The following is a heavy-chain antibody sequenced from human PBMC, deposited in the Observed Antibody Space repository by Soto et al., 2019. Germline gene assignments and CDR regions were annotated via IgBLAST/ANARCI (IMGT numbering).Heavy chain of an antibody. CDR3: AHTAGHSSAGADN. V-gene: IGHV2-5*02. Sequence: QITLRESGPARVKPTQTLTLTCTFSGFSLSTNGVAVGWIRQPPGKALAWLALIFCDDDARYSPSLKSRLTITKDTSKNQVVLTMTNMDPADTGNYYCAHTAGHSSAGADNWGQGTLVTVSS. CDR2: IFCDDDA. CDR1: GFSLSTNGVA. J-gene: IGHJ4*02. D-gene: IGHD6-25*01.